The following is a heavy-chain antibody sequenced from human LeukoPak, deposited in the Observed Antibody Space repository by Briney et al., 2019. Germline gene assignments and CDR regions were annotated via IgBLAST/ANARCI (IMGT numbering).Heavy chain of an antibody. CDR1: GFTFSSYW. CDR2: INSDGSST. CDR3: ARVDWNSTDGYYFDY. V-gene: IGHV3-74*01. D-gene: IGHD1-7*01. Sequence: PGGSLRLSCAASGFTFSSYWMRWVRQAPGKGLVWVSRINSDGSSTSYADSVKGRFTISRDNAKNSLYLQMNSLRAEDTAVYYCARVDWNSTDGYYFDYWGQGTLVTVSS. J-gene: IGHJ4*02.